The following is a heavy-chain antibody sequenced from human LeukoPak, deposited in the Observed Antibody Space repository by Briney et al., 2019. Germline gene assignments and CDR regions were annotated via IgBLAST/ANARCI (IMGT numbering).Heavy chain of an antibody. Sequence: PGGSLRLSCAASGFTLSSYWMSWIRQPPGKGLEWIGEINHSGSTNYNPSLKSRVTISVDTSKNQFSLKLSSVTAADTAVYYCARGPFHYYFDYWGQGTLVTVSS. CDR3: ARGPFHYYFDY. J-gene: IGHJ4*02. CDR1: GFTLSSYW. CDR2: INHSGST. V-gene: IGHV4-34*01.